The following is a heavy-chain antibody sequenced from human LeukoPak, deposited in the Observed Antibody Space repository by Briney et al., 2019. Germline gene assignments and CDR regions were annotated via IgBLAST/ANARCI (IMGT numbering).Heavy chain of an antibody. CDR1: GGSISSYY. V-gene: IGHV4-59*12. Sequence: SSETLSLTCTVSGGSISSYYWSWIRQPPGKGLEWIGYIYYSGSTNYNPSLKSRVTISVDTSKNQFSLKLSSVTAADTAVYYCARDNYPDYRSFSYWGQGTLVTVSS. J-gene: IGHJ4*02. CDR2: IYYSGST. CDR3: ARDNYPDYRSFSY. D-gene: IGHD4-11*01.